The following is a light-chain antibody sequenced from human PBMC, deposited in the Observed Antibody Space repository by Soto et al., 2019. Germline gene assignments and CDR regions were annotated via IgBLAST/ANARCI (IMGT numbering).Light chain of an antibody. V-gene: IGLV1-44*01. CDR1: SSNIGSNT. CDR2: SNN. Sequence: QSVLTQPPSASGTPGQRVTISCSGSSSNIGSNTVNWYQQLPGTAPRLLIYSNNQRPSGVPDRFSGSKSGTSASLAVNGLEAGDAADYYCAAWDDSLNAPLFGGGTKLTVL. J-gene: IGLJ3*02. CDR3: AAWDDSLNAPL.